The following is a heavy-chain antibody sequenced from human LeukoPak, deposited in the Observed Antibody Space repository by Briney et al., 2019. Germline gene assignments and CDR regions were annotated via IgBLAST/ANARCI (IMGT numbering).Heavy chain of an antibody. Sequence: PSETLSLTCTVSGGSISSGSYYWSWIRQPAGKGLEWIGRIYTSGSTNYNPSLKSRVTISLDTSKNQFSLKLTSVTAADTAVYYCARGTVLTWPLDYWGQGTLVTVSS. CDR2: IYTSGST. V-gene: IGHV4-61*02. J-gene: IGHJ4*02. D-gene: IGHD4/OR15-4a*01. CDR1: GGSISSGSYY. CDR3: ARGTVLTWPLDY.